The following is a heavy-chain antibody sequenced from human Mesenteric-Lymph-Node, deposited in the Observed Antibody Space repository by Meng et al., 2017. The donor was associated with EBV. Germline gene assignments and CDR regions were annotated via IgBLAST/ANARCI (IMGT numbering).Heavy chain of an antibody. CDR1: GGSISNYY. Sequence: VQLQESGPELVKPSETLSLTCTVSGGSISNYYWCWIRQPPGRGLEWIGYIYHSGSTNYNPSLKSRVTISADTSKNQFSLKLSSVTAADTAVYYCARDVPFDYWGQGTLVTVSS. V-gene: IGHV4-59*01. CDR3: ARDVPFDY. CDR2: IYHSGST. J-gene: IGHJ4*02.